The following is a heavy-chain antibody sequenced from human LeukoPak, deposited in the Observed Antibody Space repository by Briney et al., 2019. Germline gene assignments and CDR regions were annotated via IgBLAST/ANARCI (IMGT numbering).Heavy chain of an antibody. J-gene: IGHJ4*02. Sequence: SVKVSCKASGGTFSSYAISWERQAPGQGLEWMGRIIPIFGTANYAQKFQGRVTITTDESTSTAYMELSSLRSEDTAVYYCARGDGDRNDLFDYWGQGTLVTVSS. CDR2: IIPIFGTA. D-gene: IGHD7-27*01. CDR3: ARGDGDRNDLFDY. CDR1: GGTFSSYA. V-gene: IGHV1-69*05.